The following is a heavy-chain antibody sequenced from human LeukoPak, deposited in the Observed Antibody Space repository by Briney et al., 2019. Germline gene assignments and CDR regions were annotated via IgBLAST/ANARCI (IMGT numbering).Heavy chain of an antibody. J-gene: IGHJ4*02. CDR2: IIPILGIA. CDR1: GATFAGYA. CDR3: ARFVSGPKSPTDY. Sequence: GASVKVSCKASGATFAGYAITWVRQAPGQGLEWMGRIIPILGIANYAQKFQGRVTITADKSTSTAYMELSSLRSEDTAVYYCARFVSGPKSPTDYWGQGTLVTVSS. V-gene: IGHV1-69*04. D-gene: IGHD3-10*01.